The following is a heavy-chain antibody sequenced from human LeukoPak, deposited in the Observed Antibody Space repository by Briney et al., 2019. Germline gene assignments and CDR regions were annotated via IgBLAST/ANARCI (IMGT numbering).Heavy chain of an antibody. CDR1: GASINSYY. CDR2: IYSSGIT. J-gene: IGHJ4*02. V-gene: IGHV4-59*08. D-gene: IGHD4-11*01. Sequence: SETLSLTCTVSGASINSYYWSWIRQPPGKGLEWLGYIYSSGITNYNPSLKSRVTISVDTSRNQFSLKLSSVTAADTAVYYCARGMTTVTHWGQGTLVTVSS. CDR3: ARGMTTVTH.